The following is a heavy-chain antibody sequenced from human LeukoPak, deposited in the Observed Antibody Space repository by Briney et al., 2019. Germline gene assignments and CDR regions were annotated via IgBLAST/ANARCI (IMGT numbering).Heavy chain of an antibody. V-gene: IGHV3-21*01. Sequence: GGSLRLSCAASGYPFSSCSMNWVRRAPGERLEWVSSIISSSSCIYYTDSVEGLFTNSRNNAKNSLYLQMNTLRAEDTAVYYGASGPADRGGYWGQGTLVAVSS. D-gene: IGHD1-14*01. CDR1: GYPFSSCS. CDR2: IISSSSCI. J-gene: IGHJ4*02. CDR3: ASGPADRGGY.